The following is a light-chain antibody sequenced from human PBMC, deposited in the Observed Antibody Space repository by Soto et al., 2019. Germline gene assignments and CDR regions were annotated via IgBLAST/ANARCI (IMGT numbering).Light chain of an antibody. Sequence: ESVYTQSRGTLSLSPGERATLSCRASQSVSNNYLAWYQQKPGQAPRLLIYDTSNRATGIPARFSGSGSGTDFTLTISSLEPEDFAVYYCQHRSSWPITFGQGTKVDI. J-gene: IGKJ1*01. CDR1: QSVSNNY. CDR3: QHRSSWPIT. V-gene: IGKV3-11*01. CDR2: DTS.